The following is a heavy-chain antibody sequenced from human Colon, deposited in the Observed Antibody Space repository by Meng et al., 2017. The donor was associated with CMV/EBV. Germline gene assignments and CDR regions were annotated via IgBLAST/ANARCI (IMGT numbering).Heavy chain of an antibody. Sequence: GESLKISCVASGFTVSSNYMSWVRQAPGKGLEWVSLIYSGGRTYYADSVKGRFTISRDNSMNTLFLQMFNLRPEDTAVYYCAKAVGMSGFPDHWGQGTQVTVSS. CDR2: IYSGGRT. CDR3: AKAVGMSGFPDH. CDR1: GFTVSSNY. V-gene: IGHV3-53*05. J-gene: IGHJ5*02. D-gene: IGHD3-3*01.